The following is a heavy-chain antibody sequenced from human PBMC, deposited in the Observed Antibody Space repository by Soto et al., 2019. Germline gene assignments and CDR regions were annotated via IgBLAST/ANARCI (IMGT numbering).Heavy chain of an antibody. D-gene: IGHD6-13*01. Sequence: SLRLPCAASGFTFSSYGMHWVRQAPGKGLEWVAVISYDGSNKYYADSVKGRFTISRDNSKNTLYLQMNSLRAEDTAVYYCAKDLSLNIAAIYYYYGMDVWGQGTTVTVSS. V-gene: IGHV3-30*18. J-gene: IGHJ6*02. CDR1: GFTFSSYG. CDR3: AKDLSLNIAAIYYYYGMDV. CDR2: ISYDGSNK.